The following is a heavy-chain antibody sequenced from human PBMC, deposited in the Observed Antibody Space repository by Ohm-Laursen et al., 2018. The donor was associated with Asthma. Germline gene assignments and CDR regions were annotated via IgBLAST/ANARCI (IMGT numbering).Heavy chain of an antibody. Sequence: SLRLSCAAPGFPFRAYDMNWVRQAPGKGLEWVAAISSSGSRLLYADSVRGRFTISRDNAKNSVSLQMNSLRAEDTAVYYCARIGPEWELPGREYSLHHWGEGTLVTVSS. V-gene: IGHV3-21*01. CDR2: ISSSGSRL. CDR1: GFPFRAYD. CDR3: ARIGPEWELPGREYSLHH. D-gene: IGHD1-26*01. J-gene: IGHJ1*01.